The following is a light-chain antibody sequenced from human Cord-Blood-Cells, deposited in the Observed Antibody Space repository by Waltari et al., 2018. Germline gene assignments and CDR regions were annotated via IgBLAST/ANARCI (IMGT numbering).Light chain of an antibody. CDR3: CSYAGSSTWV. V-gene: IGLV2-23*01. J-gene: IGLJ3*02. CDR1: SSAVGSYNL. CDR2: EGS. Sequence: QSALTQPASVSGSPGQSITISCTGTSSAVGSYNLVPWYQQHPGKAPKLMIYEGSKRPSGVSNRFSGSKSGSTASLTISGLQAEDEADYYCCSYAGSSTWVFGGGTKLTVL.